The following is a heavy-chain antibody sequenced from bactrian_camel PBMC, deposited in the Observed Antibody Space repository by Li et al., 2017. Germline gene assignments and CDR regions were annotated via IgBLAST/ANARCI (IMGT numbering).Heavy chain of an antibody. CDR1: GSTASTYA. J-gene: IGHJ6*01. Sequence: HVQLVESGGGSVQAGGSLTLSCAASGSTASTYAMAWFRQAPGKEREGIASIILRTGNAAYTDSVKGRFTISHDNAKKTLYLQMNSLKPEDTAMYYCAADCFAGTTIAPVDSGVWGQGTQVTVS. D-gene: IGHD4*01. V-gene: IGHV3S1*01. CDR3: AADCFAGTTIAPVDSGV. CDR2: IILRTGNA.